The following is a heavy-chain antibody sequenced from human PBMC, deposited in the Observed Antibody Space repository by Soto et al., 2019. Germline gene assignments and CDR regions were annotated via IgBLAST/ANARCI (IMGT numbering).Heavy chain of an antibody. D-gene: IGHD5-12*01. CDR1: GFTFTSSA. V-gene: IGHV1-58*01. Sequence: SVKVSCKASGFTFTSSAVQWVRQARGQRLEWIGWIGVGSGNRHYAQKFQERVTTTRDMSTNTAYMELSSLRSEDTAVYYCAALCVDFAHWGQGTLVTVSS. CDR2: IGVGSGNR. J-gene: IGHJ4*02. CDR3: AALCVDFAH.